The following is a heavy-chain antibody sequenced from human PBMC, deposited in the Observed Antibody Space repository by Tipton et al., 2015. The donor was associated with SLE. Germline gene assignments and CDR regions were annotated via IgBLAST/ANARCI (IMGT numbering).Heavy chain of an antibody. CDR3: AREVPYSYGYYMDV. CDR2: IYYSGST. V-gene: IGHV4-61*01. CDR1: GGSVSSGSYY. D-gene: IGHD5-18*01. Sequence: GLVKPSETLSLTCTVSGGSVSSGSYYWSWIRQPPGKGLEWIGYIYYSGSTNYNPSLKSRVTISVDTSKNQFSLKLSSVTAADTAVYYCAREVPYSYGYYMDVWGKGTTVTVSS. J-gene: IGHJ6*03.